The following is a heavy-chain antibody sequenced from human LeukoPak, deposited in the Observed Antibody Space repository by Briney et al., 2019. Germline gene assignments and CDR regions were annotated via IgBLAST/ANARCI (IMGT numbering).Heavy chain of an antibody. J-gene: IGHJ4*02. V-gene: IGHV3-23*01. Sequence: GGSLRLSCAASGFTFSSNAMSWVRQAPGKGLEWVSAISGSGDATYYVDSVKGRFIISRDSSKNTLYVQMNSLRAEDTAIYYCAKESKYSFGYCFDYWGQGILVTVSS. CDR2: ISGSGDAT. CDR3: AKESKYSFGYCFDY. CDR1: GFTFSSNA. D-gene: IGHD5-18*01.